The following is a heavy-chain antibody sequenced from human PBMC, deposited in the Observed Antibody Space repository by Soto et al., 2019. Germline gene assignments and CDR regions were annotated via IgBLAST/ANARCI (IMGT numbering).Heavy chain of an antibody. D-gene: IGHD3-10*01. J-gene: IGHJ4*02. CDR3: ARFRGASDY. Sequence: PSETLSLTCAVYGGSFSGYYWSWIPQPPGKGLEWIGEINHSGSTNYNPSLKSRVTISVDTSKNQFSLKLSSVTAADTAVYYCARFRGASDYWGQGTLVTVSS. V-gene: IGHV4-34*01. CDR2: INHSGST. CDR1: GGSFSGYY.